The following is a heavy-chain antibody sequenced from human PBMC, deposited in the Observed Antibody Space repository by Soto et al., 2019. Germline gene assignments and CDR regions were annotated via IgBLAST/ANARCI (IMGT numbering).Heavy chain of an antibody. Sequence: EVQLVESGGGLVQPGGSLKLSCAVSGFTFSGSAMHWVRQASGKGLEWVGRIRSKANSYATAYAASVKGRFTISRDDSTNTAYLQMNSLKTEDTAVYYCTRGYGDYVRDYWGQGTLVTVSS. D-gene: IGHD4-17*01. CDR1: GFTFSGSA. CDR2: IRSKANSYAT. J-gene: IGHJ4*02. CDR3: TRGYGDYVRDY. V-gene: IGHV3-73*01.